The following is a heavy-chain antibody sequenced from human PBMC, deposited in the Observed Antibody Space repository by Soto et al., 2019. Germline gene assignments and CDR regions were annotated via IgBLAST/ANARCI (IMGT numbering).Heavy chain of an antibody. D-gene: IGHD1-1*01. CDR3: ARVWTFHWYFDL. Sequence: QVQLQESGPGLVKPSETLSLTCTVSGGSISSYYWSWIRQPPGKGLEWIGYINYSGSTNHNPSLKCRVTTSVDTSKNQFSLKLSSVTAADTAVYYCARVWTFHWYFDLWGRGTLVTVSS. V-gene: IGHV4-59*01. CDR1: GGSISSYY. J-gene: IGHJ2*01. CDR2: INYSGST.